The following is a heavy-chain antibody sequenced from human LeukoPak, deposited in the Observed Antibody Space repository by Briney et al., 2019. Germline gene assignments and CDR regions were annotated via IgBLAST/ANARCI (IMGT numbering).Heavy chain of an antibody. CDR1: GFTFSTYA. CDR3: ARVRYSGYDFQPSAEYFHH. J-gene: IGHJ1*01. Sequence: GGSLRLSCAASGFTFSTYAMHWVRQAPGEGLDWVAVISYDGSNKYYADSVKGRFTISRDNSENTLYLQMNSLRAEDTAVYYCARVRYSGYDFQPSAEYFHHWGQGTLVTVSS. D-gene: IGHD5-12*01. V-gene: IGHV3-30*04. CDR2: ISYDGSNK.